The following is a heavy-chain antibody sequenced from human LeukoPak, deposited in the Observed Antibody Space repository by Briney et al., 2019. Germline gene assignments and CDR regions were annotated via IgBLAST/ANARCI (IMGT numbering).Heavy chain of an antibody. V-gene: IGHV1-8*02. J-gene: IGHJ4*02. CDR3: ARGSPGGGEVET. Sequence: ASVNVSCTASGYTLTAFVINWVRQATGQGLEWMGWMSPNSGITGYAQKFQDRVTMTGDTSISTAYMGLSSLRSEDTAVYYCARGSPGGGEVETWGQGTLVTVSS. CDR1: GYTLTAFV. CDR2: MSPNSGIT. D-gene: IGHD2-21*01.